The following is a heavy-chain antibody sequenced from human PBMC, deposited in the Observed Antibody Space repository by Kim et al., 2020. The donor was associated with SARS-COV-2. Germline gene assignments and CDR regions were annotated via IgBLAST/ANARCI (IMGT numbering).Heavy chain of an antibody. CDR1: GGSISSYY. V-gene: IGHV4-59*08. D-gene: IGHD3-10*01. CDR2: IYYSGST. CDR3: ARTQWFGDSNWFDP. J-gene: IGHJ5*02. Sequence: SETLSLTCTVSGGSISSYYWSWIRQPPGKGLEWIGYIYYSGSTNYNPSLKSRVTISVDTSKNQFSLKLSSVTAADTAVYYCARTQWFGDSNWFDPWGQGTLVTVSS.